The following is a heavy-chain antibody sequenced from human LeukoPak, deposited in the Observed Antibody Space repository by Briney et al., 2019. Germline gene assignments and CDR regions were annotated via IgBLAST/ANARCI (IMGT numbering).Heavy chain of an antibody. CDR3: AREEIS. D-gene: IGHD5-24*01. V-gene: IGHV3-21*01. J-gene: IGHJ4*02. CDR2: ITSSSLYI. CDR1: GFTFSSYT. Sequence: GGSLRLSCAASGFTFSSYTMNWVRQAPGKGLEWVSSITSSSLYIYYADSVKGRFTISRDNAKNSVFLQMNSLRAEDTAVYYCAREEISWGQGTLVTVSS.